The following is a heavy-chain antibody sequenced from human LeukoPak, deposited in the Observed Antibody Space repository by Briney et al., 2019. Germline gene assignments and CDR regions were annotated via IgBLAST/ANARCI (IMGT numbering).Heavy chain of an antibody. Sequence: GGSLRLSCSASGFTFRSYAMSWVRQAPVRALELVSGISVIGGRTHYADSVKGRFSISRDNSKNTLYLQMNSLGAEDTAVYYCAKGGGDFLYHFDYWGQGTLVTVAS. CDR1: GFTFRSYA. CDR3: AKGGGDFLYHFDY. D-gene: IGHD2-21*02. J-gene: IGHJ4*02. CDR2: ISVIGGRT. V-gene: IGHV3-23*01.